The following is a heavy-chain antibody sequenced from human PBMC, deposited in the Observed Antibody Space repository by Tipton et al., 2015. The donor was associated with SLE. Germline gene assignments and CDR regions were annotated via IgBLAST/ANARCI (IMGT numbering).Heavy chain of an antibody. J-gene: IGHJ4*02. CDR2: ISTYYGNT. Sequence: QSGPEVKNPGASVKVSCKASGYTFTSSGISWVRQAPGQGLEWMGWISTYYGNTNYAQNFQGRVTMTADTSTRTVYMELRSLRSNDTAMYYCARSIVATTDFDFWGQGTLVSVSS. CDR1: GYTFTSSG. V-gene: IGHV1-18*01. CDR3: ARSIVATTDFDF. D-gene: IGHD5-12*01.